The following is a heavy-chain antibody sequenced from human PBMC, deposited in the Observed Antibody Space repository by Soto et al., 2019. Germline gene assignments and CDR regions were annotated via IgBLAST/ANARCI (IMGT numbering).Heavy chain of an antibody. D-gene: IGHD6-19*01. Sequence: PGGSLRLSCAASGFTFSIYAMHWVRQAPGKGLEYVSAISSNGGSTYYANSVKGRFTISRDNSKNTLYLQMGSLRAEDMAVYYCARQWLDSYYFDYWGQGTLVTVSS. V-gene: IGHV3-64*01. J-gene: IGHJ4*02. CDR2: ISSNGGST. CDR3: ARQWLDSYYFDY. CDR1: GFTFSIYA.